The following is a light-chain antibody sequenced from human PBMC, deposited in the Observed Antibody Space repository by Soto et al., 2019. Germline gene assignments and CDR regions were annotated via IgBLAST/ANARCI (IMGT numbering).Light chain of an antibody. Sequence: QSALTQPASVSGSPGQSITISCTGTSSDVGSYDLVSWYQHHPGTAPKLILYEVTKRPSGVSNRFSGSKSGNTASLTISGLQTEDASHYYCCSYANGNTLLFGGGTQLTVL. CDR3: CSYANGNTLL. CDR1: SSDVGSYDL. CDR2: EVT. J-gene: IGLJ2*01. V-gene: IGLV2-23*02.